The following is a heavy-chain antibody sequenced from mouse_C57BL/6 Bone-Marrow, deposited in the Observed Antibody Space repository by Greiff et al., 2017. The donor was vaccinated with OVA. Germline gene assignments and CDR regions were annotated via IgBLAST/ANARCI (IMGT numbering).Heavy chain of an antibody. D-gene: IGHD2-5*01. CDR2: IWSGGST. Sequence: VKLQESGPGLVQPSQSLSITCTVSGFSLTSYGVHWVRQSPGKGLEWLGVIWSGGSTAYNAAFISRLSISKDNSKSQVFFKMNSLQADDTAIYYCARRDSNPYAMDYWGQGTSVTVSS. J-gene: IGHJ4*01. V-gene: IGHV2-2*01. CDR3: ARRDSNPYAMDY. CDR1: GFSLTSYG.